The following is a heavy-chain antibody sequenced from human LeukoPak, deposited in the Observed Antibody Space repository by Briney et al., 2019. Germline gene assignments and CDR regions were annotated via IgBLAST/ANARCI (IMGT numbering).Heavy chain of an antibody. CDR2: INHSGST. D-gene: IGHD4-23*01. V-gene: IGHV4-34*01. CDR3: SRGVTDTN. Sequence: SETLSLTCAVYGGSFSTYYWTWIRQPPGKGLEWIGEINHSGSTNYNPSLKGRITISVDTSKNQFSLKLTSVTAADTAVYYCSRGVTDTNWGQGTLVTVSS. J-gene: IGHJ4*02. CDR1: GGSFSTYY.